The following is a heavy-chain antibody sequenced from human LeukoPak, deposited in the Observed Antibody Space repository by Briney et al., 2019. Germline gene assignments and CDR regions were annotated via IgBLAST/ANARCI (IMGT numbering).Heavy chain of an antibody. V-gene: IGHV4-59*01. CDR3: AREGYLGMDV. D-gene: IGHD2-15*01. J-gene: IGHJ6*02. CDR1: GGSISSYY. CDR2: SYYSGST. Sequence: SETLSLTCTVSGGSISSYYWSWIRQPPGKGLEWIGYSYYSGSTNYNPSLKSRVTISVDTTKNQFSLKLSSVTAADTAVYYCAREGYLGMDVWGQGTTVTVSS.